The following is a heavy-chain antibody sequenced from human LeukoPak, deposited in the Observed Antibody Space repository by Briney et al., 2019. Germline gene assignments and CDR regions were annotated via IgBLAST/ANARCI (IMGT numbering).Heavy chain of an antibody. J-gene: IGHJ4*02. CDR1: GGSISSSSYY. D-gene: IGHD3-22*01. CDR3: ARTPYYYDSSGYPSPIDY. Sequence: SETLSLTCTISGGSISSSSYYWGWIRQPPGKGLEWIGSIYYSGSTYYNPSLKSRVTISVDTSKNQFSLKLSSVTAADTAVYYCARTPYYYDSSGYPSPIDYWGQGTLVTVSS. CDR2: IYYSGST. V-gene: IGHV4-39*07.